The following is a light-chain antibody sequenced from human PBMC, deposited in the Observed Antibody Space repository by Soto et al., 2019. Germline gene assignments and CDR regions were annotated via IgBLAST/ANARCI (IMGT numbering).Light chain of an antibody. V-gene: IGLV6-57*02. J-gene: IGLJ2*01. CDR1: SGSIASNY. CDR3: QSYDSSYHGV. CDR2: EDN. Sequence: NFMLTQPHSVSESPGKTVTISCTGSSGSIASNYVQWYQQRPGSAPTTVIYEDNQRPSGVPDRFSGSIDSSSNSASLTISGLQTEDEADYYCQSYDSSYHGVFGGGTKLTVL.